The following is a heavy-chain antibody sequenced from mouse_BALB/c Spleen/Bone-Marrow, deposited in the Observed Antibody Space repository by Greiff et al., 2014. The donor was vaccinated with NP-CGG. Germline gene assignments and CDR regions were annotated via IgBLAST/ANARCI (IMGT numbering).Heavy chain of an antibody. J-gene: IGHJ4*01. CDR3: ARHQRYYAMDY. CDR1: GFTFSSYG. CDR2: ISSGGSNT. V-gene: IGHV5-6*01. Sequence: EVKLVESGGDLVKPRGSLKLSCAASGFTFSSYGMSWGRQTPDKRLEWVATISSGGSNTYYPDSVKGRFTISRDNAKNTLYLQMSSLKSEDTAMYYCARHQRYYAMDYWGQGTSVTVSS.